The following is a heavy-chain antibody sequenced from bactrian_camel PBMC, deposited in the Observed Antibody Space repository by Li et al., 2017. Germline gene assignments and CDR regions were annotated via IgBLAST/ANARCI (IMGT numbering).Heavy chain of an antibody. D-gene: IGHD2*01. J-gene: IGHJ4*01. CDR3: AAYRGGGYCYFQSLRWPTNY. CDR2: IDTGDGST. Sequence: QVQLVESGGGSVQAGGSLRLSCVVSGGSFSGKCMGWFRQAPRQEREGVAAIDTGDGSTYYLNSVEGRFTISHDNAKNTLYLQMNSLKPEDTAIYYCAAYRGGGYCYFQSLRWPTNYWGQGTQVTVS. V-gene: IGHV3S54*01. CDR1: GGSFSGKC.